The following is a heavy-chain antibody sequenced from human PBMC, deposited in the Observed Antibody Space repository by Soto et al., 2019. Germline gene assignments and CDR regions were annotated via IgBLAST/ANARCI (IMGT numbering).Heavy chain of an antibody. CDR1: GFTFSSYG. V-gene: IGHV3-30*18. J-gene: IGHJ3*02. Sequence: GGSLRLSCAASGFTFSSYGMHWVRQAPGKGLEWVAVISYDGSNKYYADSVKGRFTISRDNSKNTLYLQMNSLRAEDTAVYYWAKEISSGLNDAFDIWGQGTMVTVSS. CDR2: ISYDGSNK. CDR3: AKEISSGLNDAFDI. D-gene: IGHD6-19*01.